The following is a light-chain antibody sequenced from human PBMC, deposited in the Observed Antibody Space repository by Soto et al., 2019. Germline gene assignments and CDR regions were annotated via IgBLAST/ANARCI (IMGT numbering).Light chain of an antibody. V-gene: IGLV4-69*02. CDR2: VNSDGSH. CDR1: SGHRNYA. CDR3: QTWGTGIP. J-gene: IGLJ3*02. Sequence: QPVLTQSPSASASLGASVELTCTLDSGHRNYAIAWHQQQPGKGPRYLMKVNSDGSHNQGDGIPGRFSGSSSGAERYLIISSLQSEDEADYYCQTWGTGIPFGGGTKVTVL.